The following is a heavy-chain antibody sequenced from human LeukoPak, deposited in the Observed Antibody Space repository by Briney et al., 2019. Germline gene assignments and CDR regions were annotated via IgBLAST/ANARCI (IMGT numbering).Heavy chain of an antibody. CDR3: ARPTETTAGYYFDY. Sequence: ASVKVSCKASGYSFIHSGLSWVRQAPGQGLEWMGWLNPYNGDTNFAQNLQGRVTMTRDKSTNTAYMELRRLRSDDTAVYYCARPTETTAGYYFDYWGQGTLVTVSS. J-gene: IGHJ4*02. CDR2: LNPYNGDT. CDR1: GYSFIHSG. D-gene: IGHD1/OR15-1a*01. V-gene: IGHV1-18*01.